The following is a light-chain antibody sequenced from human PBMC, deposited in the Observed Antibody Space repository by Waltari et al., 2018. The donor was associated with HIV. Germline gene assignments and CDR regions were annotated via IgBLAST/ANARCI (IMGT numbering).Light chain of an antibody. CDR2: EVY. J-gene: IGLJ2*01. CDR1: SSDVVGSNL. Sequence: QSALTQPASVSGSFGQSITISCTGTSSDVVGSNLVSLYQNHPGKAPTHIIYEVYKRAAGVSNRVSGSKSVNSASLTISWLQADDEADYYCCSYAGSNIPFGGGTKVTVL. V-gene: IGLV2-23*02. CDR3: CSYAGSNIP.